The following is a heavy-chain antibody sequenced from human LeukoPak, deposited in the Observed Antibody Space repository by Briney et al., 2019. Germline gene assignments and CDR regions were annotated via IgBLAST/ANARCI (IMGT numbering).Heavy chain of an antibody. D-gene: IGHD6-13*01. CDR3: ARSAGTGYNWFDP. Sequence: SVKVSCKASGGTFSSYAISWARQAPGQGLEWMGGIIPIFGTANYAQKFQGRVTITADESTSTAYMELSSLRSEDTAVYYCARSAGTGYNWFDPWGQGTLVTVSS. CDR1: GGTFSSYA. V-gene: IGHV1-69*13. CDR2: IIPIFGTA. J-gene: IGHJ5*02.